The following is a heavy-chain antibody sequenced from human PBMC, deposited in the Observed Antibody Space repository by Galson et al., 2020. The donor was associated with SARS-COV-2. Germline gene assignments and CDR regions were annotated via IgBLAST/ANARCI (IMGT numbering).Heavy chain of an antibody. Sequence: ASVKVSCKASGYTFTGYYMYWVRQAPGQGLEWMGWINPNSGGTNYAQKFQGRVTMTRDTSISTAYMELSRVRSDDTAVYYCARVGAVAGRYYYGMDVWGQGTTVTVSS. CDR3: ARVGAVAGRYYYGMDV. CDR1: GYTFTGYY. V-gene: IGHV1-2*02. D-gene: IGHD6-19*01. J-gene: IGHJ6*02. CDR2: INPNSGGT.